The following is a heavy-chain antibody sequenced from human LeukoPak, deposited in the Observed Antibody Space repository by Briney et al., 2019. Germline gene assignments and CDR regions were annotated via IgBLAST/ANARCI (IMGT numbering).Heavy chain of an antibody. CDR3: ARGPRARRDGYMDYFDY. V-gene: IGHV3-48*03. CDR2: ISSSGSTI. J-gene: IGHJ4*02. Sequence: GGSLRLSCAASGFTFSSYEMNWVRQAPGKGLEWVSYISSSGSTIYYADSVKGRFTISRDNSKNTLYLQMGSLRAEDMAVYYCARGPRARRDGYMDYFDYWGQGTLVTVSS. D-gene: IGHD5-24*01. CDR1: GFTFSSYE.